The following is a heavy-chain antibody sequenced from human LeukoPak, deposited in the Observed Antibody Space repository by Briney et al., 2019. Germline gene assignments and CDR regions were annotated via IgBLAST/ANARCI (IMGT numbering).Heavy chain of an antibody. D-gene: IGHD3-3*01. Sequence: SETLSLTCTVSGDSISNYYWSWIRQTPGKGLEWIGSIYHSGSTYYNPSLKSRVTISVDTSKNQFSLKLSSVTAADTAVYYCATHRSPRVYYFDYWGQGTLVTVSS. CDR3: ATHRSPRVYYFDY. V-gene: IGHV4-59*01. CDR2: IYHSGST. CDR1: GDSISNYY. J-gene: IGHJ4*02.